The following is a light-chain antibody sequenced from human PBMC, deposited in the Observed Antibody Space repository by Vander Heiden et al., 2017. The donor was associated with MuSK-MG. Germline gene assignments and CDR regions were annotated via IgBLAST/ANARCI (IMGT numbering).Light chain of an antibody. Sequence: QSALTQPAFVAGFPGQSITISCTGTSSDVGGYNYVSWYQQRPGKAPKLMIYEVSNRPSGVSNRFSGSRSGNTASLTISGLQAEDEADYYCSSYTSSSHVVFGGGTKLTVL. CDR2: EVS. CDR3: SSYTSSSHVV. J-gene: IGLJ2*01. V-gene: IGLV2-14*01. CDR1: SSDVGGYNY.